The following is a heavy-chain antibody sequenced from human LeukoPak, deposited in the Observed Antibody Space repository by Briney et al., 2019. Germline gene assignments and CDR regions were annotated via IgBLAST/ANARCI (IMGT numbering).Heavy chain of an antibody. V-gene: IGHV4-38-2*02. CDR1: GYSISSGYY. Sequence: PSETLSFTCTVSGYSISSGYYWGWIRQPPGKGLEWIGSIYHSGSTYYNPSLKSRVTISVDTSKNQFSLKLSSVTAADTAVYYCARDGLESVDYYDSSGYYYPDAFDIWGQGTMVTVSS. J-gene: IGHJ3*02. CDR3: ARDGLESVDYYDSSGYYYPDAFDI. D-gene: IGHD3-22*01. CDR2: IYHSGST.